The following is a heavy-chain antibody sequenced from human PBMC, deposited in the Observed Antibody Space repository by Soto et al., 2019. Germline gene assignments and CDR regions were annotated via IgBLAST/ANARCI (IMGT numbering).Heavy chain of an antibody. CDR3: ASYHLNSYYYGMDV. V-gene: IGHV1-18*01. Sequence: QVQLVQSGAEVKKPGASVKVSCKASGYTFTSYGISWVRQAPGQGLEWMGWISAYNGNTDYAQKLQGRVTMTTDTATSTAYMELRSLRSDDTAVYYCASYHLNSYYYGMDVWGQGTTVTVSS. CDR1: GYTFTSYG. CDR2: ISAYNGNT. J-gene: IGHJ6*02.